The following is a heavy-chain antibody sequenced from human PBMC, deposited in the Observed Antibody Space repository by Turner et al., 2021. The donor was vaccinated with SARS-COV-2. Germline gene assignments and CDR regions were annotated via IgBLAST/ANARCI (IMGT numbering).Heavy chain of an antibody. D-gene: IGHD3-3*01. CDR1: GYTLTELS. CDR2: FDPADVET. CDR3: ATTNAIFGVVTNYSYYYGMDV. Sequence: QVQLVQSGAEVKKPGASVKVSCQVSGYTLTELSMHWVRQAPGKGLEWMGGFDPADVETIYAQKFQGRVTMTEDTSTDTAYMELSSLRSEDTAVYYCATTNAIFGVVTNYSYYYGMDVWGQGTTVTVSS. J-gene: IGHJ6*02. V-gene: IGHV1-24*01.